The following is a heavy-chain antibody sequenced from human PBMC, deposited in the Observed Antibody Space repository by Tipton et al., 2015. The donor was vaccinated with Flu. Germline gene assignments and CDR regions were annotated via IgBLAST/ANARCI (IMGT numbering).Heavy chain of an antibody. D-gene: IGHD6-19*01. CDR2: ITTYGGVT. CDR3: ARGSGGRGGCFDP. J-gene: IGHJ5*02. CDR1: GYTFTTYG. V-gene: IGHV1-18*01. Sequence: QLVQSGAEVKKPGASVKVSCKAFGYTFTTYGIGWVRQAPGQGLEWMGWITTYGGVTVYSQKFQGRVTMTTDTSTTTAYLELRALRSDDTALYYCARGSGGRGGCFDPWGQGTLVTVAS.